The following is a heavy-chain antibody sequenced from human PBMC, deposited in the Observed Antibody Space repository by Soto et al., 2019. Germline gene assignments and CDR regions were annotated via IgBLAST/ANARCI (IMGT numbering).Heavy chain of an antibody. J-gene: IGHJ6*02. Sequence: EVQLVESGGGLVQPGGSLRLSCAASGFTFSSYWMSWVRQAPGKGLEWVANIKQDGSEKYYVDSVKGRFTISRDNAKNSLDLQMNSLRAEDTAVYYCARAGELDYYYGMDVWGQGTTVTVSS. CDR1: GFTFSSYW. V-gene: IGHV3-7*03. CDR2: IKQDGSEK. CDR3: ARAGELDYYYGMDV. D-gene: IGHD3-16*01.